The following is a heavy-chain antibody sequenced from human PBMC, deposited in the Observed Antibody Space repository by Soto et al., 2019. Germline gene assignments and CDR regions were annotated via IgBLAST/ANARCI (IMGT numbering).Heavy chain of an antibody. J-gene: IGHJ5*02. CDR2: INHRGST. Sequence: SETLSLTCGVYGGSFSGYYWTWIRQPPGKGLEWIGEINHRGSTNYNPSLKSRVTISLDTSKNQFSLKMSSVTAADTAVYYCARGGDPWGQGTLVTVS. CDR1: GGSFSGYY. V-gene: IGHV4-34*01. CDR3: ARGGDP.